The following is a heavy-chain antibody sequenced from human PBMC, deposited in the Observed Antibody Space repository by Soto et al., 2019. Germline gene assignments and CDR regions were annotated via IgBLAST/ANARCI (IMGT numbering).Heavy chain of an antibody. Sequence: ASVKVSCKASGYTFTSYGISWVRQAPGQGLEWMGWISAYNGNTNYAQKLQGRVTMTTDTSTSTAYMELRSLRSDDTAVYYCARGTSQYSSSWYTSLRYYFDYWGQGXLVTVYS. CDR1: GYTFTSYG. CDR2: ISAYNGNT. CDR3: ARGTSQYSSSWYTSLRYYFDY. D-gene: IGHD6-13*01. J-gene: IGHJ4*02. V-gene: IGHV1-18*01.